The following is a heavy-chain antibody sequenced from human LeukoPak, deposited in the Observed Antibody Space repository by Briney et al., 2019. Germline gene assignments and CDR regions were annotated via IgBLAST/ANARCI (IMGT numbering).Heavy chain of an antibody. J-gene: IGHJ4*02. CDR3: AKGPRIFGGLIGSGGYYFDS. V-gene: IGHV3-23*01. Sequence: PGGSLRLSCAASGFTFSNYAMSWVRQAPGQGPEWVSGISGSGTSTYYADSVKGRFTISRDNSKNTLYLEMNSLRAEDTAVYYCAKGPRIFGGLIGSGGYYFDSWGQGTLVTVSS. D-gene: IGHD3-16*02. CDR1: GFTFSNYA. CDR2: ISGSGTST.